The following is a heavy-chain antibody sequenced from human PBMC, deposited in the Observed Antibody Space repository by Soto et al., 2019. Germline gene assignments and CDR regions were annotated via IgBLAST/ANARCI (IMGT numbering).Heavy chain of an antibody. CDR3: TTDLPTLIPQVDY. CDR2: IKSKVDGGTT. Sequence: PGGSLRLSCAASGFTFNSAWLNWVRQAPGKGLEFVGRIKSKVDGGTTDYAAPVKGRFTISRDDSKDTLYLQMNNLKTENTAVYYCTTDLPTLIPQVDYWGPGTLVTVPS. J-gene: IGHJ4*02. V-gene: IGHV3-15*07. D-gene: IGHD4-4*01. CDR1: GFTFNSAW.